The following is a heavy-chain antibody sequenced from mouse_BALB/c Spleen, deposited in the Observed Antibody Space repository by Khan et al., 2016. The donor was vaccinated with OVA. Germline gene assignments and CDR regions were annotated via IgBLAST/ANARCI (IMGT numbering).Heavy chain of an antibody. V-gene: IGHV1-63*02. Sequence: QVQLKQSGTELVRPGASLKLSCKAAGYTFTNYWIGWVKQRPGQGLEWIGNIHPGGGYTDYNEKFKVKTTLTADAFSSTAYMQLSSLKSEDSAIYYFARRVNAYYYFDYWGQGTTLTVSS. CDR3: ARRVNAYYYFDY. J-gene: IGHJ2*01. CDR1: GYTFTNYW. CDR2: IHPGGGYT.